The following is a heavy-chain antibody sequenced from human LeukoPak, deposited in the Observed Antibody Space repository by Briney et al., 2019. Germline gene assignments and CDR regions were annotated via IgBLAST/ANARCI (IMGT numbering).Heavy chain of an antibody. Sequence: GGSLRLSCAASGFTVSSNYMSWVRQAPGKGLEWVSVIYSGGSTYYADSVKGRFTISRDNSKNTLYLQMNSLRAEDTAVYYCARGQYSGSYYWFDPWGQGTLVTVSS. J-gene: IGHJ5*02. CDR3: ARGQYSGSYYWFDP. V-gene: IGHV3-53*01. CDR1: GFTVSSNY. D-gene: IGHD1-26*01. CDR2: IYSGGST.